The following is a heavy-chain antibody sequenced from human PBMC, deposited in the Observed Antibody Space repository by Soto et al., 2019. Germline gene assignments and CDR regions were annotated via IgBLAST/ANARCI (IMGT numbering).Heavy chain of an antibody. V-gene: IGHV2-70*01. J-gene: IGHJ4*02. CDR1: GFSLSSSGMC. Sequence: ESGPTLVNPTQTLTLTCTFSGFSLSSSGMCVSWIRQPPGKALEWLGLVDWDDDKYYSPSLKSRLTISQDRSKKQVVPIMTNMDPVDTATYFCARSLLSSPHFDFWGQGALVTVSS. CDR3: ARSLLSSPHFDF. CDR2: VDWDDDK.